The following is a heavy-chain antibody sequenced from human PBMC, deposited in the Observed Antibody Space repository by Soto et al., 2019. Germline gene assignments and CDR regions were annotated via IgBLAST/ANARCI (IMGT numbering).Heavy chain of an antibody. D-gene: IGHD2-21*02. CDR3: ARDLKVTATFDY. CDR2: ISANNGDS. J-gene: IGHJ4*02. V-gene: IGHV1-18*01. CDR1: GYTFTTYG. Sequence: GASVEVSCKASGYTFTTYGISWVRQAPGQGLEWLGWISANNGDSNYAQKLQGRVTMTTDTATETVYMELNSLRSDDTAVYYCARDLKVTATFDYWGQGTLVTVSS.